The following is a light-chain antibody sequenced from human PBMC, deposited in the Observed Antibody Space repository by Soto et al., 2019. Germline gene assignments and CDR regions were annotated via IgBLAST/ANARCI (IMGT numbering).Light chain of an antibody. J-gene: IGKJ1*01. CDR3: QQYNSFGT. Sequence: DIQMTQSPSTLSASVGDRVTITCRASQSISSWLAWYQQKPGKAPKLLIYKASSLGSGVPSRFSGSGYGTEFTLTHSRLQADDFATYYCQQYNSFGTFGRGTKVEIK. CDR2: KAS. V-gene: IGKV1-5*03. CDR1: QSISSW.